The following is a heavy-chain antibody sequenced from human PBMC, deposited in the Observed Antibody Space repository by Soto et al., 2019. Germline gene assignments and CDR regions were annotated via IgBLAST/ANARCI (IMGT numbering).Heavy chain of an antibody. J-gene: IGHJ5*02. CDR1: GFTFSSYA. Sequence: GGSLRLSCAASGFTFSSYAMHWVRQAPGKGLEWVAVISYDGSNKYYADSVKGRFTISRDNSKNTLYLQMNSLRAEDTAVYYCARGATPSVQSWFDPWGQGTLVTVSS. CDR3: ARGATPSVQSWFDP. D-gene: IGHD3-10*02. V-gene: IGHV3-30-3*01. CDR2: ISYDGSNK.